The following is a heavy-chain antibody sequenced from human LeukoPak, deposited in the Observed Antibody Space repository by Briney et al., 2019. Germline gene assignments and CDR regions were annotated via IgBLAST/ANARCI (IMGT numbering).Heavy chain of an antibody. CDR2: LRSDGSNI. J-gene: IGHJ5*02. CDR1: GFTFSSYG. CDR3: AKDAYWFDP. V-gene: IGHV3-30*02. Sequence: GGSLRLSCAASGFTFSSYGMHWVRQAPGKGLECVAFLRSDGSNIYYADSVKGRFTISRDNSKSTVYLQMNSLRTEDTAVYYCAKDAYWFDPWGHGTLVTVSS.